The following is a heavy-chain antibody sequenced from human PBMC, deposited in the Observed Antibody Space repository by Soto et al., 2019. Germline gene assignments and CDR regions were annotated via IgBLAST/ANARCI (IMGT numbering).Heavy chain of an antibody. V-gene: IGHV3-9*01. CDR1: GFTFDDYA. Sequence: EVQLVESGGGLVQPGRSLRLSCAASGFTFDDYAMHWVRQAPGKGLEWVSGISWNSGSIGYADSVKGRFTISRDNAKNSLYLQMNSLRAEDTALYYCAKDILAVAGTRGGNFDYWGQGTLVTVSS. D-gene: IGHD6-19*01. J-gene: IGHJ4*02. CDR2: ISWNSGSI. CDR3: AKDILAVAGTRGGNFDY.